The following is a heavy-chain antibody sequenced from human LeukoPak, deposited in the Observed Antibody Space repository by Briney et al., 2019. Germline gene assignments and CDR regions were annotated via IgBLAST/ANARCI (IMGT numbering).Heavy chain of an antibody. CDR2: INDSGTI. Sequence: SETLSLTCAVYGGSFSNYYWSWIRQSPGKGLEWIGEINDSGTINYSPSLMSRVTISVDKSKNQFYLKLSSVTAADTAVYYCARRWNYGRNYYIDVWGKGATVSVSS. V-gene: IGHV4-34*01. CDR1: GGSFSNYY. CDR3: ARRWNYGRNYYIDV. D-gene: IGHD1-7*01. J-gene: IGHJ6*03.